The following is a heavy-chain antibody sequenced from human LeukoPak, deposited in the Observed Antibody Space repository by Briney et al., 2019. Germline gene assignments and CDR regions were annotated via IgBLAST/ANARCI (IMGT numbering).Heavy chain of an antibody. CDR3: TTGRVR. V-gene: IGHV3-30*04. D-gene: IGHD1-1*01. J-gene: IGHJ4*02. Sequence: PGGSLRLSCAASGFTFSSYEMHWVRQAPGRGLEWVAVISIDGKNKYNPESVKGRFTISRDNSKSTLYLQMNSLKTEDTAVYYCTTGRVRWGQGTLVTVSS. CDR2: ISIDGKNK. CDR1: GFTFSSYE.